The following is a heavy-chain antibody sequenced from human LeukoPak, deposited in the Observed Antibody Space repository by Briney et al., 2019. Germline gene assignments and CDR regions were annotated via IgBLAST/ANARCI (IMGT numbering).Heavy chain of an antibody. V-gene: IGHV4-39*01. CDR2: MYNGGRT. CDR1: GASVTTRSYY. D-gene: IGHD2-2*02. J-gene: IGHJ4*02. CDR3: AKAIWVAATSSWFCLDY. Sequence: SETLSLTCSVFGASVTTRSYYWGWIRQSPGKGLEWIGSMYNGGRTYYNPSLKSRVTISVDMSKNQFSLKVNSVTAADTAVYYCAKAIWVAATSSWFCLDYWGQGTLVTVSS.